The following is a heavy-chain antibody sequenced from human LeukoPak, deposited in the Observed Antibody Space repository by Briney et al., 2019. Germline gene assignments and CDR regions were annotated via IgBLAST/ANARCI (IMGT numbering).Heavy chain of an antibody. D-gene: IGHD3-10*01. CDR2: IHYTGST. V-gene: IGHV4-59*01. CDR3: ARVQHYGSGSYYNRYYYYYMDV. Sequence: SETLSLTCTVSGGSISSYYWSWIRQSPGKGLECIGYIHYTGSTNYNPSLKSRVTISVETSKNQFSLKLKSVTAADTAVYYCARVQHYGSGSYYNRYYYYYMDVWGKGTTVTISS. CDR1: GGSISSYY. J-gene: IGHJ6*03.